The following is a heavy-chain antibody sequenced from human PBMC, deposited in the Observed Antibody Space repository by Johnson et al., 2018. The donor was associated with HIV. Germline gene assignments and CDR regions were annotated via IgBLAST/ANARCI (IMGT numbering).Heavy chain of an antibody. Sequence: MQLVESGGGLVQRGGSLTLSCAASGFTFSSHTMHWVRQAPGRGLECLSGFNGNGDTTYYANSVRDRFTISRDNSNKILYFQLDDLGPEDPAVYYCAREAITGSKIDAFDLWGQGTVVTVSS. CDR2: FNGNGDTT. J-gene: IGHJ3*01. V-gene: IGHV3-64*01. CDR3: AREAITGSKIDAFDL. D-gene: IGHD2-15*01. CDR1: GFTFSSHT.